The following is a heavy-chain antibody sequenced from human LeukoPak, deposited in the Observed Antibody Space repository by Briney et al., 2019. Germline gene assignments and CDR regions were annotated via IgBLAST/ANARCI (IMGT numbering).Heavy chain of an antibody. V-gene: IGHV1-18*01. CDR2: ISTYNGNT. J-gene: IGHJ4*02. Sequence: GASVKVSCKASGYTFTSYGISWVRQAPGQGLEWMGWISTYNGNTNYAQKVQGRVTMTTDTSTSTAYMELRSLRSDDTAVYYCARDREYYYALGSRPHYFDYWGQGTLVTVSS. CDR3: ARDREYYYALGSRPHYFDY. CDR1: GYTFTSYG. D-gene: IGHD3-10*01.